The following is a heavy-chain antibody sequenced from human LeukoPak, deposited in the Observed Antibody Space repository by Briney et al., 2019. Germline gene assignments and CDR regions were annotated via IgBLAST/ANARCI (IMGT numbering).Heavy chain of an antibody. CDR3: ARDDLGDSSGYQPYYYGMDV. CDR1: GYTLTELS. J-gene: IGHJ6*02. CDR2: FDPEDGET. V-gene: IGHV1-24*01. Sequence: ASVKVSCKVSGYTLTELSMHWVRQAPGKGLEWMGGFDPEDGETIYAQKFQGRVTMTEDTSTDTAYMELSSLRSEDTAVYYCARDDLGDSSGYQPYYYGMDVWGQGTTVTVSS. D-gene: IGHD3-22*01.